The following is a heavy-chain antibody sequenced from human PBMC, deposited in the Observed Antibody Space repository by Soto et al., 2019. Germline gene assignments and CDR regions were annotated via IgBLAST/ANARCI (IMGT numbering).Heavy chain of an antibody. D-gene: IGHD2-8*01. CDR2: ISGSGGST. V-gene: IGHV3-23*01. CDR1: GFTFSSYA. CDR3: RGMRYCTNGVCSYYGMDV. Sequence: GGSLRLSCAASGFTFSSYAMSWVRQAPGKGLEWVSAISGSGGSTYYADSVKGRFTISRDNSKNTLYLQMNSLRAEDTAVYYCRGMRYCTNGVCSYYGMDVWGQGTTVTVSS. J-gene: IGHJ6*02.